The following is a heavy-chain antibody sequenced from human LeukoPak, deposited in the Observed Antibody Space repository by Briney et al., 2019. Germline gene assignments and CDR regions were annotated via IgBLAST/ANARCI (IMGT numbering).Heavy chain of an antibody. V-gene: IGHV3-30*04. D-gene: IGHD5-18*01. CDR2: ISYDGSNK. CDR3: AKDGAHVDTAMVFHY. CDR1: GFIFSNYA. Sequence: GGSLRLSCAASGFIFSNYAMQWVRQAPGKGLEWVAVISYDGSNKYYEDSVKGRFTISRDNSKNTLYLQMNSLRAEDTAVYYCAKDGAHVDTAMVFHYWGQGTLVTVSS. J-gene: IGHJ4*02.